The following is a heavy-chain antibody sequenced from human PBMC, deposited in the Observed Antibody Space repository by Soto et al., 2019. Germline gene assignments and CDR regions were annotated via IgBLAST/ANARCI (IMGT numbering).Heavy chain of an antibody. D-gene: IGHD2-2*01. V-gene: IGHV3-21*01. CDR2: ISSSSSYI. Sequence: EVQLVESGGGLVKPGGSLRLSCAASGFSFSNYGMNWVRQAPGKGLEWVSSISSSSSYISYADSVKGRFTISRDNAKNSVYLQMNSLRAEDTAVCYCARSDCTSTSCYVVWFDPWGQGTLVTVSS. J-gene: IGHJ5*02. CDR1: GFSFSNYG. CDR3: ARSDCTSTSCYVVWFDP.